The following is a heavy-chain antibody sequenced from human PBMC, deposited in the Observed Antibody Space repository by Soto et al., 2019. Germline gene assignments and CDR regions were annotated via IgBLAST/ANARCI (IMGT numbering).Heavy chain of an antibody. V-gene: IGHV1-2*02. CDR1: GYTFTGYY. CDR2: INPNTGGT. CDR3: ATRGYCGGDCFSY. J-gene: IGHJ4*02. Sequence: ASVKVSCKASGYTFTGYYMHWLRQAPGQGLEWMGWINPNTGGTNYAQKFQGRVTMTRDTSISTGYMELTRLISDDTAVYYFATRGYCGGDCFSYWGQGTLVTVSS. D-gene: IGHD2-21*02.